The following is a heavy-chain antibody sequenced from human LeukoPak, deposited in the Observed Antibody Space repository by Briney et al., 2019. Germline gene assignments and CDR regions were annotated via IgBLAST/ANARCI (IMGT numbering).Heavy chain of an antibody. CDR1: GGSFSGYY. CDR3: AGYDSSGYRA. V-gene: IGHV4-59*06. D-gene: IGHD3-22*01. Sequence: SETLSLTCAVYGGSFSGYYWSWIRQPPGKGLEWIGYIYYSGSTYYNPSLKSRVTISVGTSKNQFSLKLSSVTAADTAVYYCAGYDSSGYRAWGQGTLVTVSS. CDR2: IYYSGST. J-gene: IGHJ5*02.